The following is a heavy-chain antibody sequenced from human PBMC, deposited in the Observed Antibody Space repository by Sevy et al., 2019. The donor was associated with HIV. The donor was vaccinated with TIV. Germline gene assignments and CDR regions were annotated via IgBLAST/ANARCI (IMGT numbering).Heavy chain of an antibody. J-gene: IGHJ4*03. CDR3: AKDDADSLYYFDN. D-gene: IGHD4-17*01. CDR1: GFKFEDYA. CDR2: ISWNSGSV. Sequence: GGSLRLSCAASGFKFEDYAMHWVRQFPGKGLEWVSGISWNSGSVGYADSVKGRFTISRDNAKNSLYLQINSLRTDDTVLYYCAKDDADSLYYFDNWGHGTLVTVSS. V-gene: IGHV3-9*01.